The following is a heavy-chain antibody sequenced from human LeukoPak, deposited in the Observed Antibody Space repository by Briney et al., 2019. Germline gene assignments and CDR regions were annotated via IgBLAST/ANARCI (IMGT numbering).Heavy chain of an antibody. CDR1: GFSFRSNA. D-gene: IGHD3-22*01. J-gene: IGHJ4*02. V-gene: IGHV3-64D*09. CDR2: ISSNGGSS. CDR3: VSTYHFDSGGYYPFDY. Sequence: GGSLGLSCSASGFSFRSNAMHWVRQAPGKGLEYVSGISSNGGSSNYADSFKGRFTISRDNSKNTLYLQMSSLRSEDTAVYYCVSTYHFDSGGYYPFDYWGQGTLVTVSS.